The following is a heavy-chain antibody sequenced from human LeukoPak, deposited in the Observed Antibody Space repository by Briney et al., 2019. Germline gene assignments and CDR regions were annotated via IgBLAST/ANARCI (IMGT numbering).Heavy chain of an antibody. CDR1: GGSISSYY. J-gene: IGHJ6*03. Sequence: SETLSLTRTVSGGSISSYYWSWIRQPPGKGLEWIGYIYYSGSTNYNPSLKSRVTISVDTSKNQFSLKLSSVTAADTAVYYCARSVEGYCRGGSCYSYSYYMDVWGKGTTVTVSS. D-gene: IGHD2-15*01. CDR2: IYYSGST. CDR3: ARSVEGYCRGGSCYSYSYYMDV. V-gene: IGHV4-59*01.